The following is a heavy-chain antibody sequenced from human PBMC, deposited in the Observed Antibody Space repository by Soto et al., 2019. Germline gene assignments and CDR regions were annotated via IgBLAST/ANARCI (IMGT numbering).Heavy chain of an antibody. CDR1: GFPFTTYG. J-gene: IGHJ4*02. CDR3: VGGQYYFDY. V-gene: IGHV3-30*03. D-gene: IGHD3-10*01. Sequence: QVLLVGSGGGVVQPGRSLRLSCAASGFPFTTYGMHWVREGPGKGLEWVAVISYDGSNTYYADSVKGRFTISRDNSKNTLYLQMNSLRTEDTALYYCVGGQYYFDYRGQGTLVTVSS. CDR2: ISYDGSNT.